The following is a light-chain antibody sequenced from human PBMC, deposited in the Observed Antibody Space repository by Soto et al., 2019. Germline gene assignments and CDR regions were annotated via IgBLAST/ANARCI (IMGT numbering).Light chain of an antibody. CDR3: QQYFSDPWT. CDR2: WAS. J-gene: IGKJ1*01. V-gene: IGKV4-1*01. Sequence: DIVMTQSPDSLAVSLGERATINCKSSQSLLYNSNNKNYLAWYQQKPGQPPKLLIYWASIRESGVPARFSGSGSGKDFTLSISSLQAEDVAVYYCQQYFSDPWTFGQGTKVEI. CDR1: QSLLYNSNNKNY.